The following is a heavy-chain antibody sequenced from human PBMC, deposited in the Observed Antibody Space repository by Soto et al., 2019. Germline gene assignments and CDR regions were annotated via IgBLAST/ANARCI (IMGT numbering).Heavy chain of an antibody. V-gene: IGHV4-59*01. CDR2: IYYSGST. CDR3: ARGMYCSSTSCAIAYYFDY. CDR1: GGSISSYY. Sequence: SETLSLTCTVSGGSISSYYWSWIRQPPGKGLEWIGYIYYSGSTNYNPSLKSRVTISVDTSKNQFSLKLSSVTAADTAVYYCARGMYCSSTSCAIAYYFDYWGQGTLVTVS. D-gene: IGHD2-2*01. J-gene: IGHJ4*02.